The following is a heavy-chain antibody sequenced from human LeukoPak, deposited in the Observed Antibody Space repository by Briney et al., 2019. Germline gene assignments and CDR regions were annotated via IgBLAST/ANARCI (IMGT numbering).Heavy chain of an antibody. CDR2: IGSSGSTV. Sequence: GGSLRLSCAASGFSFSSYEMNWVRQAPGKGLEWVSYIGSSGSTVYYADSVKGRFTISRDNAKNSLYLQMNSLRAEDTAVYYCARSMVELWPSDWGQGTLVTVSS. J-gene: IGHJ4*02. CDR3: ARSMVELWPSD. CDR1: GFSFSSYE. V-gene: IGHV3-48*03. D-gene: IGHD3-10*01.